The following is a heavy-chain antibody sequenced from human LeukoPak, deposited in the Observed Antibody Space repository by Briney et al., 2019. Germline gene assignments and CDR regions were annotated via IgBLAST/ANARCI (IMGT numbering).Heavy chain of an antibody. V-gene: IGHV3-23*01. D-gene: IGHD3-22*01. Sequence: GGSLRLSCGASGFTFSSYAMSWVRQAPGKGLEWVSVISGSGGSTYYADSVRGRFTLSRDNAKNSLYLQMNSLRAEDTAVYYCARVLHKRNYDSSDYYGYWGQGTLVTVSS. CDR2: ISGSGGST. CDR3: ARVLHKRNYDSSDYYGY. J-gene: IGHJ4*02. CDR1: GFTFSSYA.